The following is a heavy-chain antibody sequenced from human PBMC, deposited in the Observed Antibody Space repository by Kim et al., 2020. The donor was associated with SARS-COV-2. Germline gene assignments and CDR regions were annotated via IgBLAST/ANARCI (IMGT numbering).Heavy chain of an antibody. CDR3: ARVSAAMDYYYYGMDV. Sequence: SETLSLTCTVSGGSISSGGYYWSWIRQHPGKGLEWIGYIYYSGSTYYNPSLKSRVTISVDTSKNQFSLKLSSVTAADTAVYYCARVSAAMDYYYYGMDVWGQGTTVTVSS. CDR1: GGSISSGGYY. D-gene: IGHD2-2*01. CDR2: IYYSGST. J-gene: IGHJ6*02. V-gene: IGHV4-31*03.